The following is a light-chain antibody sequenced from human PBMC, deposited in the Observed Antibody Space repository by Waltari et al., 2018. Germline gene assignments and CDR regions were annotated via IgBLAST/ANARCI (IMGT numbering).Light chain of an antibody. CDR1: QGVLYSSNNKNY. Sequence: DIVINQFPDSLAVSLGERATINCTSRQGVLYSSNNKNYLAWYQQKPGQPPKLLIYWASTRESGVPDRFSGSGSGTDFTLTISSLQAEDVAVYYCQQYYSIPYTFGQGTKLEIK. V-gene: IGKV4-1*01. J-gene: IGKJ2*01. CDR2: WAS. CDR3: QQYYSIPYT.